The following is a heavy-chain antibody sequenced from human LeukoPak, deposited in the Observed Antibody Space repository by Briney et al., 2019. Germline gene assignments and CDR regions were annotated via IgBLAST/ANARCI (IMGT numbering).Heavy chain of an antibody. CDR1: GYSFTAFY. CDR2: IHPRSGET. V-gene: IGHV1-2*02. D-gene: IGHD3-10*01. CDR3: ARDGEYGTGSYYRGCFDY. Sequence: ASVKVSCKASGYSFTAFYIHWVRQAPGRGLEWMGWIHPRSGETNYAYKFRGRVTMTRDTSISTTYMDLGSLGPDDTAVYYCARDGEYGTGSYYRGCFDYWGQGTLVTVSS. J-gene: IGHJ4*02.